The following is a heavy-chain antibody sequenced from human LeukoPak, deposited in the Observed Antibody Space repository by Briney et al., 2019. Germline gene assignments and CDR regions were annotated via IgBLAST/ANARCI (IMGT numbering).Heavy chain of an antibody. CDR3: ARVGRTGGFDY. CDR1: GGSISSGSYY. J-gene: IGHJ4*02. D-gene: IGHD4-17*01. Sequence: SQTLSLTCTVSGGSISSGSYYWSWIRQPAGKGLEWIGRIYTSGSTNYNPSLKSRVTISVDTSKNQFSLKLSSVTAADTAAYYCARVGRTGGFDYWGQGTLVTVSS. V-gene: IGHV4-61*02. CDR2: IYTSGST.